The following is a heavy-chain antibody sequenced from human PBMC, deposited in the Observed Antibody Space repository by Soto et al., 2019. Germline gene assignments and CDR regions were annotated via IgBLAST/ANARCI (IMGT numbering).Heavy chain of an antibody. CDR3: ARDSWGFDC. D-gene: IGHD3-16*01. CDR1: GFIFRNYA. J-gene: IGHJ4*02. V-gene: IGHV3-30*04. Sequence: QVELVESGGGVVQPGTSLRLSCAASGFIFRNYAMHWVRQAPGKGLEWVADISYDERNIHYPDSVKGRFTISRDNSKNSLFLQMNNLRPEDTAVYYCARDSWGFDCWGRETLVTVSS. CDR2: ISYDERNI.